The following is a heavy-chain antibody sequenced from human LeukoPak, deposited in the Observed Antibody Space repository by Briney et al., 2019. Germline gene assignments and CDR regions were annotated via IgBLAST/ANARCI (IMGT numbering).Heavy chain of an antibody. CDR3: ARDKRGDGYNYPSFDY. D-gene: IGHD5-24*01. V-gene: IGHV3-53*01. CDR1: GFTVSSNY. Sequence: GVSLRLSCAASGFTVSSNYMTWVRQAPGKGLEWVSVIHSGGDTYYADSVKGRFTISRDNSKNTLYLQMNSLRAEDTAVYYCARDKRGDGYNYPSFDYWGQGTLVTVSS. CDR2: IHSGGDT. J-gene: IGHJ4*02.